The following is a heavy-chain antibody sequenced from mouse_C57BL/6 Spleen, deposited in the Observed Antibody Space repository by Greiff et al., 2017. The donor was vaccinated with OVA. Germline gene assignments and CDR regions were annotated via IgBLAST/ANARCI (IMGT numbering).Heavy chain of an antibody. V-gene: IGHV2-2*01. J-gene: IGHJ2*01. CDR1: GFSLTSYG. Sequence: QVQLKESGPGLVQPSQSLSIPCTASGFSLTSYGVHWVRQSPGKGLEWLGVIWSGGSTDFNDAFISRLSNSKDNAKSQVFFKMNDLQAHDTTIYYCARTAGPYYFDYWGQGTTLTVSS. CDR2: IWSGGST. CDR3: ARTAGPYYFDY.